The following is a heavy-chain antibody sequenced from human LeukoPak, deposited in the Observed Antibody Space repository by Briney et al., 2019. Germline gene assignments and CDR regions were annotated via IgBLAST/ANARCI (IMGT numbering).Heavy chain of an antibody. D-gene: IGHD3-22*01. CDR1: GGSLSGFY. J-gene: IGHJ5*02. V-gene: IGHV4-34*01. Sequence: SETLSLTCAVYGGSLSGFYWSWIRQPPGKGLEWIGEINHSGSTNYNPSLKSRVTMSMDTSKKQLSLRVTSVTAADTAVYYCARASSDDSVTRYDPAWFGPWGQGTLVTVSS. CDR3: ARASSDDSVTRYDPAWFGP. CDR2: INHSGST.